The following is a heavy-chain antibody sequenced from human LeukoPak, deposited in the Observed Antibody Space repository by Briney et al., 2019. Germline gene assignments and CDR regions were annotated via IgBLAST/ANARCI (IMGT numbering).Heavy chain of an antibody. V-gene: IGHV3-21*01. CDR1: GFIFSSSW. Sequence: GGSLRLSCAASGFIFSSSWMSWVRQAPGKGLEWVSSISSSSSYIYYADSVKGRFTISRDNAKNSLYLQMNSLRAEDTAVYYCARETWELPNDYWGQGTLVTVSS. CDR3: ARETWELPNDY. J-gene: IGHJ4*02. CDR2: ISSSSSYI. D-gene: IGHD1-26*01.